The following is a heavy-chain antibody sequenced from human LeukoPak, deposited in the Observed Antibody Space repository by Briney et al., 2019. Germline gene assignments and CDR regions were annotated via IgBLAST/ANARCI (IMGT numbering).Heavy chain of an antibody. D-gene: IGHD3-9*01. J-gene: IGHJ4*02. Sequence: GGSLRLSGAASGFTFSSNPMGWVRQAPGKGLEWVQAISGSGGSTYYADSVKGRFTISRDNSKNTLYLQMNSLRAEDTAVYYCAKDATYYDILTGLYYFDYWGQGTLVTVSS. CDR3: AKDATYYDILTGLYYFDY. CDR1: GFTFSSNP. CDR2: ISGSGGST. V-gene: IGHV3-23*01.